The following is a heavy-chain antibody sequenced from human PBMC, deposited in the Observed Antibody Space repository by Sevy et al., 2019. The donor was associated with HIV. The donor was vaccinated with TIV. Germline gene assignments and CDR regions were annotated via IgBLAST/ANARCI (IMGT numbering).Heavy chain of an antibody. V-gene: IGHV3-7*01. Sequence: GGSLRLSCVASGFTLSRYWMSWVRQAPGKGLEWVANIKQDGSEKYYVKSVKGRFTISRDNAKNSLYLQMNSLRAEDTAVYYCGSRLMQYFDLWGRGTLVTVSS. D-gene: IGHD3-10*01. CDR3: GSRLMQYFDL. J-gene: IGHJ2*01. CDR2: IKQDGSEK. CDR1: GFTLSRYW.